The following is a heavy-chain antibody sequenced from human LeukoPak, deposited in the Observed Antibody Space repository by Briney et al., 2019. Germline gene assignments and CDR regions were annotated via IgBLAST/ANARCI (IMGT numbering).Heavy chain of an antibody. CDR1: GGSISSYY. CDR3: ARGAGYCSSTSCHGEFDY. V-gene: IGHV4-59*01. J-gene: IGHJ4*02. Sequence: PSETLSLTCTVSGGSISSYYWSWIRQPPGKGLEWIGYIYYSGSTNYNPSLKSRVTISVDTSKNQFSLKLSSVTAADTAVYYCARGAGYCSSTSCHGEFDYWGQGPLVTVSS. CDR2: IYYSGST. D-gene: IGHD2-2*01.